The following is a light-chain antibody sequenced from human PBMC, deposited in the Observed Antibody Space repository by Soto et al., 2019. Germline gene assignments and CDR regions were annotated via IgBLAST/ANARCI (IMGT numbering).Light chain of an antibody. Sequence: DIQMTQSPASLAASLGDRITISCRASQTISNYLNWYHQKPEKAPKLLIYASSTLQSGVPSTFSGRWSGTESALSISSLQPEDFGTYYCQQSYNIPFTFGPGTKVDVK. CDR3: QQSYNIPFT. J-gene: IGKJ3*01. CDR1: QTISNY. V-gene: IGKV1-39*01. CDR2: ASS.